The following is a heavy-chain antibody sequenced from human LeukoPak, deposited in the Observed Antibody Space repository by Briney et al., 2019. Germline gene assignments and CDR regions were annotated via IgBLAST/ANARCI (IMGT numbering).Heavy chain of an antibody. CDR1: GFTFSSYA. D-gene: IGHD5-12*01. CDR2: TSGSGGGT. Sequence: GGSLRLSCAASGFTFSSYAMSWVRQAPGKGLEWVSATSGSGGGTYYADSVKGRFTISRDNSKNTLYLQMNSLRAEDTAVYYCAKDLSGYDDYWGQGTLVTVSS. V-gene: IGHV3-23*01. CDR3: AKDLSGYDDY. J-gene: IGHJ4*02.